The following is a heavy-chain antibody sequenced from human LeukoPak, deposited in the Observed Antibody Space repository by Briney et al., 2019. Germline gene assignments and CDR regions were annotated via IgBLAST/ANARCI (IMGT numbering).Heavy chain of an antibody. J-gene: IGHJ5*02. V-gene: IGHV1-3*01. CDR2: INAGNGNT. CDR1: GCTFTSYA. CDR3: ARDRWGCSSTSCYYNWFDP. D-gene: IGHD2-2*01. Sequence: ASVKVSCKASGCTFTSYAMHWVRQAPGQRLEWMGRINAGNGNTKYSQKFQGRVTITRDTSASTAYMELSSLRSEDTAVYYCARDRWGCSSTSCYYNWFDPWGQGTLVTVSS.